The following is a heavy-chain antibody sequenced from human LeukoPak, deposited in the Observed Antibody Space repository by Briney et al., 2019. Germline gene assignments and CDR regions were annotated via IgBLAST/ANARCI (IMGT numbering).Heavy chain of an antibody. V-gene: IGHV4-59*01. CDR1: GGSISSYY. CDR2: FYYSGST. J-gene: IGHJ3*02. CDR3: AGRPSWGSDDAFDI. D-gene: IGHD7-27*01. Sequence: PSETLSLTRTVPGGSISSYYWSWIRQPPGKGLEWIGYFYYSGSTNYNPSLKSRVTISVDTSKNQFSLKLTSVTAADTAVYYCAGRPSWGSDDAFDIWGQGTVVTVSS.